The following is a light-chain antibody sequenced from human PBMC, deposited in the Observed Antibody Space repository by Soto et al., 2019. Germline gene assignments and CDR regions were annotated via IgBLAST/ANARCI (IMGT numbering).Light chain of an antibody. V-gene: IGLV3-21*02. CDR1: NIGSKS. CDR2: GDS. J-gene: IGLJ2*01. Sequence: SYELTQPPSVSVAPGQTARITCGGNNIGSKSVQWYQQKPGQAPVLVVYGDSDRPSGIPERLSGSKSGNTATLTISRVEAGDEADYYCQVWAGSSDEVFGGGTKLPVL. CDR3: QVWAGSSDEV.